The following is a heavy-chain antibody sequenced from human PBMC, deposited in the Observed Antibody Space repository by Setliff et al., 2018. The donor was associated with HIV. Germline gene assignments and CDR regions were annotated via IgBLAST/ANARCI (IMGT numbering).Heavy chain of an antibody. CDR2: IYSTGST. D-gene: IGHD6-6*01. Sequence: SETLSLTCTVSGPSINIHYWSWIRQSPGKGFEWIGYIYSTGSTNYNPSLKSRVFISADTSKNQFSLNLSSVTAADTAVYYCASSSSIAARLDYYYMDVWGKGTTVTVS. CDR1: GPSINIHY. J-gene: IGHJ6*03. CDR3: ASSSSIAARLDYYYMDV. V-gene: IGHV4-59*11.